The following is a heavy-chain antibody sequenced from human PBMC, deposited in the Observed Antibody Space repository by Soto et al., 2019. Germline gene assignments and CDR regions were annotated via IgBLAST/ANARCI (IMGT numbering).Heavy chain of an antibody. D-gene: IGHD3-22*01. CDR1: GGTFSSYA. V-gene: IGHV1-69*13. Sequence: GASVKVSCKSSGGTFSSYAISWVRQAPGQGLEWMGGIIPIFGTANYAQKFQGRVTITADESTSTAYMELSSLRSEDTAVYYCARDSLNRITMIVVAPVWAFDIWGQGTMVTVSS. J-gene: IGHJ3*02. CDR3: ARDSLNRITMIVVAPVWAFDI. CDR2: IIPIFGTA.